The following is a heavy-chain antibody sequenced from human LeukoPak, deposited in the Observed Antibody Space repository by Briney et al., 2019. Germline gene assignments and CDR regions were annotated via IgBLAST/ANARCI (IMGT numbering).Heavy chain of an antibody. CDR3: AKASTRWYFDY. CDR1: GXTFSSYA. CDR2: ITDSGGIT. J-gene: IGHJ4*02. Sequence: GGSLRLSCAASGXTFSSYAMNWVRQAPGKGLEWVSSITDSGGITKYADSVQGRFNISRDNSKNTLYLQMNSLRAEDTAVYYCAKASTRWYFDYWGQGTLVTVSS. V-gene: IGHV3-23*01. D-gene: IGHD6-13*01.